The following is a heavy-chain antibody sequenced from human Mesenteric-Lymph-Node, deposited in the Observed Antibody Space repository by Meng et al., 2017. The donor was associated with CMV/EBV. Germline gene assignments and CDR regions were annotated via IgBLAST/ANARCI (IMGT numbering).Heavy chain of an antibody. CDR3: ARDPLRLAARAPSDY. CDR1: GFTFSRYW. Sequence: GESLKISCAASGFTFSRYWMSWVRQAPGKRLEWVANINQDGSEKYSVDSVKGRFAISRDNAKNSLYLQMNSLRAEDTAVYYCARDPLRLAARAPSDYWGQGTLVTVSS. V-gene: IGHV3-7*01. J-gene: IGHJ4*02. D-gene: IGHD6-6*01. CDR2: INQDGSEK.